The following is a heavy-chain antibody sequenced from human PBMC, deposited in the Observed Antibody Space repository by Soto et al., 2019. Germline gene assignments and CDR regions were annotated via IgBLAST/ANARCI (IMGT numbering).Heavy chain of an antibody. J-gene: IGHJ3*02. Sequence: SGESLKISCKGSGYSFTSYWIGWVRQMPGKGLEWMGIIYPGDSDTRYSPSFQGQATISADKSISTAYLQWSSLKASDTAMYYCARHRAVAGIDAFDIWGQGTMVTVSS. D-gene: IGHD6-19*01. CDR2: IYPGDSDT. CDR1: GYSFTSYW. V-gene: IGHV5-51*01. CDR3: ARHRAVAGIDAFDI.